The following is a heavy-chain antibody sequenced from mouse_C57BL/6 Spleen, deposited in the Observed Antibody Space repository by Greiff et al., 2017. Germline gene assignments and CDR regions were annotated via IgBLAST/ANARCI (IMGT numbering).Heavy chain of an antibody. CDR3: ARGTGGNYGYFDV. CDR2: IDPSDSET. J-gene: IGHJ1*03. D-gene: IGHD3-3*01. Sequence: QVQLQQPGPELVRPGSSVKLSCKASGYSFTSYWMHWVKQRPIQGLEWIGNIDPSDSETHYNQKFKDKATLTVDKSSSTAYMQLSSLTSEDSAVYYCARGTGGNYGYFDVWGTGTTVTVSS. CDR1: GYSFTSYW. V-gene: IGHV1-52*01.